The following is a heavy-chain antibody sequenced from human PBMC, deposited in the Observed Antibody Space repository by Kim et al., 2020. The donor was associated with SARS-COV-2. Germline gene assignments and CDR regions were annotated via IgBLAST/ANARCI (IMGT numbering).Heavy chain of an antibody. D-gene: IGHD2-21*01. J-gene: IGHJ4*02. Sequence: SETLSLTCTVSGGSISSYYWSWIRQPPGKGLEWIGYIYYSGSTNYNPSLKSRVTISVDTSKNQFSLKLSSVTAADTAVYYCASLSVGDSTHHHAIGYWGQGTLVTVSS. CDR1: GGSISSYY. V-gene: IGHV4-59*01. CDR2: IYYSGST. CDR3: ASLSVGDSTHHHAIGY.